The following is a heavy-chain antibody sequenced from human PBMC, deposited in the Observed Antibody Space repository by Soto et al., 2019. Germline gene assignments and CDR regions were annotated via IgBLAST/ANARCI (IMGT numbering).Heavy chain of an antibody. CDR3: ARGGGAYDV. V-gene: IGHV1-18*01. Sequence: QVQLVQSGAEVKKPGATVKVSCKASGYIVTSFGINWVRQAPGQGLEWMGCISEYGDSNYSEKLQDRVSLTTDTYTNTAYMEMGSLGSDDTGVYYCARGGGAYDVWGQGTKNTVSA. CDR1: GYIVTSFG. J-gene: IGHJ3*01. CDR2: ISEYGDS.